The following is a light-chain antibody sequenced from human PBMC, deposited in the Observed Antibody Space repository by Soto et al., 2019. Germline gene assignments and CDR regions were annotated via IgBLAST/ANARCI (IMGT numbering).Light chain of an antibody. CDR3: SSYTTSSTYV. CDR2: DVS. V-gene: IGLV2-18*02. J-gene: IGLJ1*01. CDR1: SSDVGGYNR. Sequence: SALAQPPSVSGSPGRSVAISCTGTSSDVGGYNRVSWYQQPPGTAPKLMIYDVSNRPSGVPDRFSGSKSGNTASLTISGLQAEDEADYYCSSYTTSSTYVFGTGTKVTVL.